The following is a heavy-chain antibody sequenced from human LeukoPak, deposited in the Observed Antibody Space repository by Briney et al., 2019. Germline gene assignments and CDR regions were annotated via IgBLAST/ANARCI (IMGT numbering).Heavy chain of an antibody. CDR2: IRSSGDAT. CDR3: VEGHFSN. J-gene: IGHJ4*02. V-gene: IGHV3-23*01. CDR1: GLTFSRHD. D-gene: IGHD2-2*01. Sequence: HPGGSLRLSCAASGLTFSRHDMSWARQAPGKGLEWVSYIRSSGDATYYADSVKGRFAISRNNSKSTVNLQMNSLRVEDTAVYYCVEGHFSNWGQGTLVTVST.